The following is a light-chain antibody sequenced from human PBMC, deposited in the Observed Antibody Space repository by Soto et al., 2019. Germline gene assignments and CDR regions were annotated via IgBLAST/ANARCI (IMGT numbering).Light chain of an antibody. V-gene: IGKV3-11*01. J-gene: IGKJ5*01. Sequence: EVVLTQYPATLSLSPGERATLSCRASQSVSRYLAWYQQKPGQAPRLLIFDASNRATGIPARFSASGSGTDFSLTISSLESEDSAVYYCQQRSDWPITFGQGTRLDIK. CDR3: QQRSDWPIT. CDR2: DAS. CDR1: QSVSRY.